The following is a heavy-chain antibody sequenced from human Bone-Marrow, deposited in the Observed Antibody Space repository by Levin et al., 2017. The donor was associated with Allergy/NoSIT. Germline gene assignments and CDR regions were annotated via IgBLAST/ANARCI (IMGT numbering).Heavy chain of an antibody. CDR3: ARATYYYDSSGYPREVFAEYFQH. CDR1: GFTFSSYS. D-gene: IGHD3-22*01. Sequence: PGGSLRLSCAASGFTFSSYSMNWVRQAPWKGLEWVSSISSSSSYIYYADSVKGRFTISRDNAKNSLYLQMNSLRAEDTAVYYCARATYYYDSSGYPREVFAEYFQHWGQGTLVTVSS. CDR2: ISSSSSYI. V-gene: IGHV3-21*01. J-gene: IGHJ1*01.